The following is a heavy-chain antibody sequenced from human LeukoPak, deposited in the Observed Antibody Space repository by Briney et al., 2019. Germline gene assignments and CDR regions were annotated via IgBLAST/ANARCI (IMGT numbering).Heavy chain of an antibody. Sequence: ASVKVSCKASGYTFTSYDINWVRQATGQGLEWMGWTNPNSGNTGYAQKFQGRVTMTRNTSISTAYMELSSLRSEDTAVYYCARGLRWYRHFDYWGQGTLVTVSS. J-gene: IGHJ4*02. CDR2: TNPNSGNT. CDR1: GYTFTSYD. V-gene: IGHV1-8*01. CDR3: ARGLRWYRHFDY. D-gene: IGHD4-17*01.